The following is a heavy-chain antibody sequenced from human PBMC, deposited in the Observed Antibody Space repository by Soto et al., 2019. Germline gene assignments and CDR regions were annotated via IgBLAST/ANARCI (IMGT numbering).Heavy chain of an antibody. D-gene: IGHD3-10*01. V-gene: IGHV4-30-4*01. CDR3: ARVGGFGAPTIDY. CDR1: GGSISSGDYY. J-gene: IGHJ4*02. Sequence: QVQLQESGPGLVKPSQTLSLTCTVSGGSISSGDYYWSWIRQPPGKGLEWIGYIYYSGSTYYNPSHTGRVTISVDTSKTQFSPKTSSVPAADTAVYSCARVGGFGAPTIDYWGPGTLVTVSS. CDR2: IYYSGST.